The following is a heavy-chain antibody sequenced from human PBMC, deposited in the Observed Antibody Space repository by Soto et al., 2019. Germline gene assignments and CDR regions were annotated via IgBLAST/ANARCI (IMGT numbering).Heavy chain of an antibody. CDR1: GYTFTDYW. CDR3: ARRHDDILTGAYYGMDV. CDR2: IYPGDFDT. D-gene: IGHD3-9*01. J-gene: IGHJ6*02. V-gene: IGHV5-51*01. Sequence: GESLKISCQGSGYTFTDYWIGWVRQMPGKGLEWMGIIYPGDFDTTYSPSFQGQVTLSVDKSISTAYLQWRSLKASDTAMYYCARRHDDILTGAYYGMDVWGQGTTVTVSS.